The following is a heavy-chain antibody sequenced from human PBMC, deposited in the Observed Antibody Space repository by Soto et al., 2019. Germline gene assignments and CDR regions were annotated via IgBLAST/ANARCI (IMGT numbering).Heavy chain of an antibody. CDR2: IYYSGST. CDR1: GGSISSGGYY. J-gene: IGHJ5*02. CDR3: ARARVTKNWFDT. V-gene: IGHV4-31*03. Sequence: SDTLSRTCTVSGGSISSGGYYWSWIRQHPGKGLEWIGYIYYSGSTYYNPSLKSRVTIAVDTSKNQFSLKLSSVTAADTAVYYCARARVTKNWFDTSGLATVVTVSS. D-gene: IGHD4-17*01.